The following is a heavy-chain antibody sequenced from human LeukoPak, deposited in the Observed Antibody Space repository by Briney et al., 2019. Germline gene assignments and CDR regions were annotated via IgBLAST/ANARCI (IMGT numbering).Heavy chain of an antibody. Sequence: KPSETLSLTCTVSGGSISSSSYYWGWIRQPPGKGLEWIGSIYYSGSTYYNPSLKSRVTISVDTSKNQFSLKLSSAPAADTAVYYCARHRTIYYDSSGYWVWGQGTLVTVSS. J-gene: IGHJ4*02. CDR3: ARHRTIYYDSSGYWV. D-gene: IGHD3-22*01. CDR2: IYYSGST. CDR1: GGSISSSSYY. V-gene: IGHV4-39*01.